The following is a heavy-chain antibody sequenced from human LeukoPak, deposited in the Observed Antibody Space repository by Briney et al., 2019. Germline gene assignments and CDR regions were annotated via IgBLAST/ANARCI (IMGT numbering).Heavy chain of an antibody. J-gene: IGHJ3*02. CDR3: AKGGIVLMMYATDAFDM. CDR2: ISGGGGST. V-gene: IGHV3-23*01. D-gene: IGHD2-8*01. Sequence: GGSLRLSCTGSGFTFNNYALSWVRQAPGKGLYWISPISGGGGSTYYADSVKGRFTISRDNPKNTLYLQMNSLRAEDTGVYFCAKGGIVLMMYATDAFDMWGQGTMVIVSS. CDR1: GFTFNNYA.